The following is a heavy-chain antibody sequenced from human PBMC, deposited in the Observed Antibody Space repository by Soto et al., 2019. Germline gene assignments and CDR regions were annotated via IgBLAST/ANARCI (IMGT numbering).Heavy chain of an antibody. CDR1: GFTFSSYA. V-gene: IGHV3-23*01. CDR3: AKCSPRYSSGLKAYYFDY. J-gene: IGHJ4*02. Sequence: EVQLLESGEGLVQPGGSLRLSYAASGFTFSSYAMSWVRQAPGKGLEWVSTISGSGGSTYYADSVKGRFTISRDNSKNTLYLQVNSLRAEDTAVYYCAKCSPRYSSGLKAYYFDYWGQGTLVTVSS. D-gene: IGHD6-19*01. CDR2: ISGSGGST.